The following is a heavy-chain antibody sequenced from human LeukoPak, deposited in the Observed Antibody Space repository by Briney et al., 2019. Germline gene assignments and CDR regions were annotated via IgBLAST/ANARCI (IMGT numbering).Heavy chain of an antibody. CDR2: IYHSGST. CDR1: GGSISSVGYS. V-gene: IGHV4-30-2*01. D-gene: IGHD3-3*01. Sequence: IPSHTLSLTCAVSGGSISSVGYSRSWIRQPPGKGLEWIGYIYHSGSTYYNPSLKSRVTISVDRSKNQFSLKLSSVTAADTAVYYCARGGTYYDFWSGYYPYYFDYWGQGTLVTVSS. CDR3: ARGGTYYDFWSGYYPYYFDY. J-gene: IGHJ4*02.